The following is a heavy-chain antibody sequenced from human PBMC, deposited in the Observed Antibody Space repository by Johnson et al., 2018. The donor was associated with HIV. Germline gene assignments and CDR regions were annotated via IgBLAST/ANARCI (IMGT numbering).Heavy chain of an antibody. D-gene: IGHD3-9*01. Sequence: QVQLVESGGGLVKPGRSLRLSCAASGFAFTDYYMTWVRQAPGKGLEWVSHIRVSGGTIYYADSVKGRFTISRDNAKNSLYLEMNSLRVDDTAVYYCARVGGLRHYDILQGFDIWGQGTMVTVSS. CDR1: GFAFTDYY. CDR3: ARVGGLRHYDILQGFDI. CDR2: IRVSGGTI. V-gene: IGHV3-11*04. J-gene: IGHJ3*02.